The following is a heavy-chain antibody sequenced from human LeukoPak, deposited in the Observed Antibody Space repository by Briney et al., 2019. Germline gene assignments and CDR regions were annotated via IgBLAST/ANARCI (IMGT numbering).Heavy chain of an antibody. J-gene: IGHJ6*03. CDR1: GGTFSSYA. Sequence: SVKVSCKASGGTFSSYAISWVRQAPGQGLEWMGGIIPIFGTANYAQKFQGRVTITADESTSTAYMELSSLRSEDTAVYYCARRYGSGSYPSFYYYYMDVWGKGTTVTVSS. D-gene: IGHD3-10*01. CDR3: ARRYGSGSYPSFYYYYMDV. CDR2: IIPIFGTA. V-gene: IGHV1-69*13.